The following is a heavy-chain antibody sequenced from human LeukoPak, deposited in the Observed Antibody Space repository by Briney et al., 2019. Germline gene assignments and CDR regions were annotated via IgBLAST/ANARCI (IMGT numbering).Heavy chain of an antibody. CDR3: ARHPYSGSYHFDY. CDR2: INPKSGGT. D-gene: IGHD1-26*01. Sequence: ASVKVSCKASGYIFTGYYMHWVRQAPVQGLEWMGWINPKSGGTNSAQKFQSRVTMTRDTSISTAYMELSRLTSDDTAVYYCARHPYSGSYHFDYWGQGTLVTVSS. CDR1: GYIFTGYY. J-gene: IGHJ4*02. V-gene: IGHV1-2*02.